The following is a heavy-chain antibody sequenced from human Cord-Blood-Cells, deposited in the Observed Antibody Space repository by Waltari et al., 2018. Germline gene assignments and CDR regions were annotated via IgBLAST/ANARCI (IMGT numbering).Heavy chain of an antibody. CDR3: AREVTMVRGVLDV. CDR1: GGSFRGYY. D-gene: IGHD3-10*01. J-gene: IGHJ6*02. Sequence: QVQLQQWGAGRLKPPATLSLTCAVYGGSFRGYYWSWLRQHPGKGLEWIGEINHSGSTNYNPSLKSRVTISVDTSKNQFSLKLSSVTAADTAVYYCAREVTMVRGVLDVWGQGTTVTVSS. V-gene: IGHV4-34*01. CDR2: INHSGST.